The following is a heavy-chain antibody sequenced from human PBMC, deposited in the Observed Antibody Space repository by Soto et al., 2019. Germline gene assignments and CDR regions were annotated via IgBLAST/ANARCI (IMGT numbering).Heavy chain of an antibody. J-gene: IGHJ5*02. V-gene: IGHV4-34*01. D-gene: IGHD6-19*01. CDR3: ARSGWYGSWFDP. CDR1: GGSFSGYY. CDR2: INHSGST. Sequence: LSLTCAVYGGSFSGYYWSWIRQPPGKGLEWIGEINHSGSTNYNPSLKSRVTISVDTSKNQFSLKLSSVTAADTAVYYCARSGWYGSWFDPWGQGTLVTVSS.